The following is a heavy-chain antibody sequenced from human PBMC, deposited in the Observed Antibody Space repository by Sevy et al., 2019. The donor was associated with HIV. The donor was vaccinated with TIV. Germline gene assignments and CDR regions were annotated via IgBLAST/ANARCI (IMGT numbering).Heavy chain of an antibody. V-gene: IGHV3-30-3*01. J-gene: IGHJ1*01. D-gene: IGHD1-1*01. CDR1: GFTFSNYA. CDR3: ALERLSSNVAEYFQN. Sequence: GGSLRLSCAASGFTFSNYAMSWVRQAPGKGLEWVATISYDGSNKYYADSVKGRFTISRDNSKNYLYLQMNSLRAEDTAVYCCALERLSSNVAEYFQNWGQGTLVTVSS. CDR2: ISYDGSNK.